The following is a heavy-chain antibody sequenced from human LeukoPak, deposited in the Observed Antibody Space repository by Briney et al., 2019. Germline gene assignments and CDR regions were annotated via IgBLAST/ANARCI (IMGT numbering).Heavy chain of an antibody. Sequence: GGSLRLSCAASGFTFSSYAMSWVRQAPGKGLEWVSAISGSGGSTYYADSVKGRFTISRDNSKNTLYLQMNSLRAEDTAVYYCAKDPYCCGWYNWFDPWGQGTLVTVSS. V-gene: IGHV3-23*01. D-gene: IGHD6-19*01. CDR1: GFTFSSYA. J-gene: IGHJ5*02. CDR3: AKDPYCCGWYNWFDP. CDR2: ISGSGGST.